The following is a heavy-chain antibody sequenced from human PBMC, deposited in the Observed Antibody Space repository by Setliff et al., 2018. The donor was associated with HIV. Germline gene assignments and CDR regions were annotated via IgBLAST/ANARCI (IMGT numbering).Heavy chain of an antibody. CDR1: GFSFSDYY. D-gene: IGHD4-17*01. Sequence: GSLRLSCAVSGFSFSDYYMSWIRQAPGKGLEWLSYISQSGDTIYYADSVEGRFTVSRDNAKNSLFLQMNSLRAEDTAVYYCVRGHTTVTPGYWGQGTLVTVSS. CDR3: VRGHTTVTPGY. CDR2: ISQSGDTI. V-gene: IGHV3-11*01. J-gene: IGHJ4*02.